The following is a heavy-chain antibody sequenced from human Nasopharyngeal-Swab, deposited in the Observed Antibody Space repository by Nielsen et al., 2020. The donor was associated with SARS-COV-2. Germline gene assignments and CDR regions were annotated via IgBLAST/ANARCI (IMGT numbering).Heavy chain of an antibody. CDR3: ARDPPVGATTVFDY. CDR2: ISSSSRTI. CDR1: GFTFSSYS. Sequence: GGSLRLSCAASGFTFSSYSMNWVRQAPGKGLEWVSYISSSSRTIYYADSVKGRFTISRDNAKNSLYLQMNSLRAEDTAVYYCARDPPVGATTVFDYWGQGTLVTVSS. J-gene: IGHJ4*02. D-gene: IGHD1-26*01. V-gene: IGHV3-48*04.